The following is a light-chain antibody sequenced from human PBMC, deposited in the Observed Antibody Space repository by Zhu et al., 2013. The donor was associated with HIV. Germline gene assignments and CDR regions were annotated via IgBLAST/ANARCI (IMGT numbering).Light chain of an antibody. Sequence: EIVLTQSPDTLSSSPGDTATLSCRASQRISNTYLNWYQQKPGQAPRLLISAASDRAPGIPDRITGGGSGTDFTLTISRLEPEEFAVYYCQQYGSSPITFGQGTRLEIK. J-gene: IGKJ5*01. V-gene: IGKV3-20*01. CDR1: QRISNTY. CDR2: AAS. CDR3: QQYGSSPIT.